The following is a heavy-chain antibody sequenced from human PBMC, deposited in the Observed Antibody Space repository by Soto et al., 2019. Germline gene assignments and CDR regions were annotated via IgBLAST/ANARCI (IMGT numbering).Heavy chain of an antibody. D-gene: IGHD5-12*01. J-gene: IGHJ4*02. CDR2: IYHSGST. V-gene: IGHV4-30-2*01. Sequence: SETLSITGGVSGGSLSGATYSWNWIRQPPWKGLEWIGYIYHSGSTYYNPSLKSRVTISVDRSKNQFSLKMSSVTATDTAVYYCARAVRERRGYSGYVNYWGQGTLVTLSS. CDR3: ARAVRERRGYSGYVNY. CDR1: GGSLSGATYS.